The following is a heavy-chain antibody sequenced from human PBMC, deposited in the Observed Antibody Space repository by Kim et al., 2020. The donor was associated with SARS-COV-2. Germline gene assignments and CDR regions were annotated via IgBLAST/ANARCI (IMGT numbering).Heavy chain of an antibody. Sequence: GGSLRLSCAASGFTFSSYSMNWVRQAPGKGLEWVASITSSKSNIYYADSVKGRINLARDNAKKSMYLQMNSLRAKDTAVYYCARVQLHFYWLDRSHDEAFDIWGQGTKVTVSS. J-gene: IGHJ3*02. D-gene: IGHD3-9*01. V-gene: IGHV3-21*01. CDR3: ARVQLHFYWLDRSHDEAFDI. CDR2: ITSSKSNI. CDR1: GFTFSSYS.